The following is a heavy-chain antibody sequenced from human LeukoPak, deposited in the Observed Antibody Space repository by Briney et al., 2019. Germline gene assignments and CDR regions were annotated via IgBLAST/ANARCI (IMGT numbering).Heavy chain of an antibody. D-gene: IGHD5-18*01. V-gene: IGHV3-30-3*01. CDR2: ISYDGSNK. Sequence: GGSLRLSCAASGFTFSSYAMHWVRQAPGKGLEWVAVISYDGSNKYYADSVKGRFTISRDNSKNTLYLQMNSLRAEDTAVYYCAKDREDTAMVTPFDYWGQGTLVTVSS. J-gene: IGHJ4*02. CDR1: GFTFSSYA. CDR3: AKDREDTAMVTPFDY.